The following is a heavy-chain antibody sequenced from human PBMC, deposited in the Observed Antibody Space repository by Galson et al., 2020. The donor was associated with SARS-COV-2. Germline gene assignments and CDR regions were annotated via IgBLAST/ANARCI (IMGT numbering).Heavy chain of an antibody. CDR2: IYYSGST. J-gene: IGHJ6*03. CDR1: GGSISSSSYY. V-gene: IGHV4-39*01. Sequence: SETLSLTCTVSGGSISSSSYYWGWIRQPPGKGLEWIGSIYYSGSTYYNPSLKSRVTISVDTSKNQFSLKLSSVTAADTAVYYWARRPIADYYYMDVWGKGTTVTISS. CDR3: ARRPIADYYYMDV.